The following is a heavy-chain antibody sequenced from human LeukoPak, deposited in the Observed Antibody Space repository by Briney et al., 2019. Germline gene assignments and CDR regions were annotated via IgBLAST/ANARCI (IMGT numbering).Heavy chain of an antibody. CDR3: AKDSDKVRGVARYFDY. CDR1: GFTFSSYG. V-gene: IGHV3-30*18. J-gene: IGHJ4*02. D-gene: IGHD3-10*01. CDR2: ISYDGSNK. Sequence: PGGSLRLSCAASGFTFSSYGMHWVRQAPGKGLEWVAVISYDGSNKYYADSVKGRFTISRDNSKNTLYLQMDSLRAEDTAVYYCAKDSDKVRGVARYFDYWGQGTLVTVSS.